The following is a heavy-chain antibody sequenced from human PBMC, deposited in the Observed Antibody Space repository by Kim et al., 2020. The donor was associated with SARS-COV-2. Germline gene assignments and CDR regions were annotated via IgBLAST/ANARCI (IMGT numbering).Heavy chain of an antibody. CDR1: GYTFTSYA. V-gene: IGHV1-3*01. Sequence: ASVKVSCKASGYTFTSYALHWVRQAPGQRLEWLGWINAGNGNTKYSQQFHGRVTITRDTSASTAYMELSRLRSVDTSVYYCARKRSPTFFGVVINSYYGMHVGDQGRTVTVSS. D-gene: IGHD3-3*01. J-gene: IGHJ6*02. CDR2: INAGNGNT. CDR3: ARKRSPTFFGVVINSYYGMHV.